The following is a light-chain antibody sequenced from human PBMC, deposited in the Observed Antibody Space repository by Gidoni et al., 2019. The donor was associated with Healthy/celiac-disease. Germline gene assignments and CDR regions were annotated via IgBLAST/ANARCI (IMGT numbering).Light chain of an antibody. CDR3: QQSYSTPYT. Sequence: DSVMTQSPDSLAVSLGERATINCKSSQSVLYSSNNKHYLTWYQQKLGQPPKLLIYWASTRESGVPDRFSGSGSGTDFTLTISSLQAEDVAVYYCQQSYSTPYTFGQGTKLEIK. CDR2: WAS. CDR1: QSVLYSSNNKHY. J-gene: IGKJ2*01. V-gene: IGKV4-1*01.